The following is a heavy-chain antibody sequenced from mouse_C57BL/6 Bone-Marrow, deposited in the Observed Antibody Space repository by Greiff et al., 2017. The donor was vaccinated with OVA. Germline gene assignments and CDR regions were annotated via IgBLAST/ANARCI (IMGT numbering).Heavy chain of an antibody. CDR1: GYTFTEYT. J-gene: IGHJ2*01. CDR3: ARHEAIDYYGSSPYFDY. V-gene: IGHV1-62-2*01. CDR2: FYPGSGSI. Sequence: VQLQQSGAELVKPGASVKLSCKASGYTFTEYTIHWVKQRSGQGLEWIGWFYPGSGSIKYNEKFKDKATLTADKSSSTVYMELSRLTSEDSAVYFCARHEAIDYYGSSPYFDYWGQGTTLTVSS. D-gene: IGHD1-1*01.